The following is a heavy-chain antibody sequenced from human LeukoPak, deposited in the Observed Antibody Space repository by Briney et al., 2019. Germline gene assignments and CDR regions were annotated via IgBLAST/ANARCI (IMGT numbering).Heavy chain of an antibody. J-gene: IGHJ3*02. D-gene: IGHD6-13*01. CDR3: ARVGSSWSPPNDAFDI. CDR2: IYGGGTT. V-gene: IGHV3-66*01. CDR1: QFTVRTNS. Sequence: GGSLRLSCVASQFTVRTNSMSWVRQAPGKGLEWVSVIYGGGTTYYVDSVKGRFTISRDNSKNTLYLQMNSPRVEDTAVHYCARVGSSWSPPNDAFDIWGQGTMVTVSS.